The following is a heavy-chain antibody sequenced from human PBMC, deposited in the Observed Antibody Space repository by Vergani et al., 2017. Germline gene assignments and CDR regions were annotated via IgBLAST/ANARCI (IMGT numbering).Heavy chain of an antibody. D-gene: IGHD6-19*01. V-gene: IGHV1-3*01. CDR3: AIHSSGFINWFDP. CDR2: INAGNGNT. CDR1: GYTFTSYA. Sequence: QVQLVQSGAEVKKPGASVKVSCKASGYTFTSYAMHWVRQAPGQRLEWMGWINAGNGNTKYSQKFQGRVTITRDTSASTAYMELSSLRSEDTAVYYCAIHSSGFINWFDPWGQGTLVTVSS. J-gene: IGHJ5*02.